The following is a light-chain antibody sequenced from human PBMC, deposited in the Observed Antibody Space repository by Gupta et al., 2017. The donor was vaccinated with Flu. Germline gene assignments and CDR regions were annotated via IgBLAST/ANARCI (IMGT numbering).Light chain of an antibody. V-gene: IGLV3-21*02. J-gene: IGLJ2*01. CDR3: QVWDSSSDHVV. CDR1: KIGSKS. CDR2: DDS. Sequence: SYVLTQAPSVSVAPGQTARITCGGNKIGSKSVHWYQQKPGQAPRLVGYDDSDRPSGIPERFSGSKSGNTATLTISRVEAGDEADYYCQVWDSSSDHVVFGGGTKLTVL.